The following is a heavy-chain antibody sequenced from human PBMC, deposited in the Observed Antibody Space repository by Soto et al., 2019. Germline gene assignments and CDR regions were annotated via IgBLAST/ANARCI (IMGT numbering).Heavy chain of an antibody. Sequence: LSLTCTVSGGSISSSSYYWGWIRQPPGKGLEWIGSIYYSGSTYYNPSLKSRVTISVDTSKNQFSLKLSSVTAADTAVYYCARHPMPLWFGELLAELFYYGMDVWGQGTTVTVSS. CDR3: ARHPMPLWFGELLAELFYYGMDV. D-gene: IGHD3-10*01. J-gene: IGHJ6*02. CDR1: GGSISSSSYY. CDR2: IYYSGST. V-gene: IGHV4-39*01.